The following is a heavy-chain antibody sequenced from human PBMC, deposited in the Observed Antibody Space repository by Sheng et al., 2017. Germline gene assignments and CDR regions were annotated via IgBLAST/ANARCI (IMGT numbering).Heavy chain of an antibody. V-gene: IGHV3-66*02. J-gene: IGHJ4*02. CDR2: IYRGGTT. CDR1: GFTVSSNY. Sequence: EVQLVESGGGLVQPGGSLRLSCAASGFTVSSNYMSWVRQAPGKGLEWVSVIYRGGTTYYADSVKGRFTISRDNSKNTLNLQMNSLRAEDTAVYYCARHKDDWNYVFDYWGQGTLVTVSS. CDR3: ARHKDDWNYVFDY. D-gene: IGHD1-7*01.